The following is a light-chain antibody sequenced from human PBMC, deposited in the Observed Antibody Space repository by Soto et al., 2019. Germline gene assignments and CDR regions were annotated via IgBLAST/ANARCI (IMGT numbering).Light chain of an antibody. CDR3: QTWGTGTWV. V-gene: IGLV4-69*01. Sequence: QLVLTQSPSASASLGASVKLTCTLSSGHSSYAIAWHQQQPEKGPRYLMNVNSDGSHSKGDGIPDRFSGSSSGAERYLTISRLQSEDEADYYCQTWGTGTWVFGGGTKLTVL. CDR1: SGHSSYA. CDR2: VNSDGSH. J-gene: IGLJ3*02.